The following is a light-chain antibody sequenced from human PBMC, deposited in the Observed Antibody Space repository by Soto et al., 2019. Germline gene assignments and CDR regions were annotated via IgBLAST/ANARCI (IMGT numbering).Light chain of an antibody. CDR3: QQLNSYLIT. J-gene: IGKJ5*01. CDR1: QGISSY. V-gene: IGKV1-9*01. Sequence: IQLTQSPSFLSASVGDRVTITCRASQGISSYLAWFQQKPGRAPKLLVYAASTLQSGVPSRFSGSGSGTDFSLNINGLRPEDFATYYCQQLNSYLITFGQGTRLEIK. CDR2: AAS.